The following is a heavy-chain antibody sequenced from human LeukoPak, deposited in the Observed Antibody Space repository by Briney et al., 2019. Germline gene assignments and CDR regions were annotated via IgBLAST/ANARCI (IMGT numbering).Heavy chain of an antibody. CDR3: ARSYSGMDV. CDR1: GFSISTGYY. J-gene: IGHJ6*04. CDR2: IYHSGST. Sequence: SETLSRTCAVSGFSISTGYYWGWIRQPPGKGLEWIGNIYHSGSTFYNPSLKSRVTISVDTSKNQFSLKVTSVIAADTAVYYCARSYSGMDVWGKGTTVTVSS. V-gene: IGHV4-38-2*01. D-gene: IGHD2-21*01.